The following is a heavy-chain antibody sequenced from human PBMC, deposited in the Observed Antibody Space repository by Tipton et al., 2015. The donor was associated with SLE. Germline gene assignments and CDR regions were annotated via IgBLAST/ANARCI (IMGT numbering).Heavy chain of an antibody. J-gene: IGHJ5*02. Sequence: TLSLTCTVSGGSISSGSYYWSWIRQPAGKGLEWIGRIYASGSTNYNPSLKSRVTISVDTSKNQFSLKPSSVTAADTAVYYCARESGIAAAAPNWFDPWGQGTLVTVSS. CDR1: GGSISSGSYY. V-gene: IGHV4-61*02. CDR3: ARESGIAAAAPNWFDP. CDR2: IYASGST. D-gene: IGHD6-13*01.